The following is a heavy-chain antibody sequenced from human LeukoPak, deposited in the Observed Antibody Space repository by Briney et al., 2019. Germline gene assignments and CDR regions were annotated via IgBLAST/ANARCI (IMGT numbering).Heavy chain of an antibody. Sequence: SETLSLTCTVSGGSITSHYWSWIRQAPGKGLEWVGHMHSNGRTNYKSSLQSRVTISLDTSRNQFSLKMTSVTAADTAVYFCAGETIMIFGVGLGYFDLWGRCTLVTVSS. CDR1: GGSITSHY. J-gene: IGHJ2*01. V-gene: IGHV4-59*11. D-gene: IGHD3-3*01. CDR3: AGETIMIFGVGLGYFDL. CDR2: MHSNGRT.